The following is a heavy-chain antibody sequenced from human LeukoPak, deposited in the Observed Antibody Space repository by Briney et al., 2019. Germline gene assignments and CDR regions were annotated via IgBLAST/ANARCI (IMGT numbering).Heavy chain of an antibody. D-gene: IGHD6-13*01. V-gene: IGHV1-8*03. CDR3: ARSSIAADERDWFDP. J-gene: IGHJ5*02. Sequence: ASVKVSCKASGYIFTSYDINWVRQATGQGLEWMGWMNPNSGNTGYAQKFQGRVTITRNTSISTAYMELSSLRSEDTAVYYCARSSIAADERDWFDPWGQGTLVTVSS. CDR2: MNPNSGNT. CDR1: GYIFTSYD.